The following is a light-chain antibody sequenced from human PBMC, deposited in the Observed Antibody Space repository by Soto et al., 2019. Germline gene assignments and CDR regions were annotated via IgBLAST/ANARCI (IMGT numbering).Light chain of an antibody. Sequence: QLVLTQSPSASASLGASVKLTCTLSSGHSSYAIAWHQQQPEKGPRYLMKVNSDGSHSKGDGIPDRFSGSGSGAERYLTISSLQSEDEADYYCQTWGTGPWVFGGGTKLTVL. V-gene: IGLV4-69*01. CDR3: QTWGTGPWV. CDR1: SGHSSYA. CDR2: VNSDGSH. J-gene: IGLJ3*02.